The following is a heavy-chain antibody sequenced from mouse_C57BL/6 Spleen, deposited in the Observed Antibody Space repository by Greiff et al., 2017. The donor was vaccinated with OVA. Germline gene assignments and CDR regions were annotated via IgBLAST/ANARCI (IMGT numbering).Heavy chain of an antibody. CDR2: INPSTGGT. CDR1: GYSFTGYY. D-gene: IGHD1-1*01. V-gene: IGHV1-42*01. CDR3: ASLYYGPSMDY. J-gene: IGHJ4*01. Sequence: EVQLQQSGPELVKPGASVKISCKASGYSFTGYYMNWVKQSPEKSLEWIGEINPSTGGTTYNQKFKAKATLTVDKSSSTAYMQLKSLTSEDSAVYYCASLYYGPSMDYWGQGTSVTVSS.